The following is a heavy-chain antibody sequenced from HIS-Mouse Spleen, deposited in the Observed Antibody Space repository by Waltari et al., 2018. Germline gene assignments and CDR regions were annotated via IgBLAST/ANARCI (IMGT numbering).Heavy chain of an antibody. CDR1: GFTFSSYG. Sequence: QVQLVESGGGVVQPGRSLRLSCAASGFTFSSYGMHWVRQAPGKGLEGGAFISDDGSNKYYADSVKGRFTISRDNSKNTLYLQMNSLRAEDTAVYYCAKASSGWLDYWGQGTLVTVSS. D-gene: IGHD6-19*01. J-gene: IGHJ4*02. CDR3: AKASSGWLDY. CDR2: ISDDGSNK. V-gene: IGHV3-30*18.